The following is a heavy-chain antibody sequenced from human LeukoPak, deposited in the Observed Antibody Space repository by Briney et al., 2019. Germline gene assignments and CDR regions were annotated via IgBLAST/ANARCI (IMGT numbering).Heavy chain of an antibody. CDR2: INHSGST. CDR3: ARDRAAAGYYYYGMDV. V-gene: IGHV4-34*01. J-gene: IGHJ6*02. CDR1: GGSFSEYY. D-gene: IGHD6-13*01. Sequence: SETLSLTCAVYGGSFSEYYWSWIRQPPGKGLEWIGEINHSGSTNYSPSLKSRVTISVDTSKNQFSLKLSSVTAADTAVYYCARDRAAAGYYYYGMDVWGQGTTVTVSS.